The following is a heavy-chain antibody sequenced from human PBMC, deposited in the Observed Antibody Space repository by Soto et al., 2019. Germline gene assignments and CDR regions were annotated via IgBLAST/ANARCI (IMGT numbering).Heavy chain of an antibody. D-gene: IGHD2-2*01. V-gene: IGHV1-69*01. CDR2: IIPIYGSP. J-gene: IGHJ5*01. CDR1: GSPLSSYS. CDR3: ARAGRASADSWFDS. Sequence: QVQLVQSGAEVKRPGSSVRVSCKAYGSPLSSYSISWVRQAPGQGLECRGGIIPIYGSPNYAKNYQGRVTISADEYTKTAYMEVSSLRFDDTAVFYCARAGRASADSWFDSWGQGTLVTVSS.